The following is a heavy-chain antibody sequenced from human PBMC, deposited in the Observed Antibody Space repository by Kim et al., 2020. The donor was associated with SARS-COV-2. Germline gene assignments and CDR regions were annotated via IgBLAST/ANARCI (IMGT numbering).Heavy chain of an antibody. CDR2: IYSGGST. CDR3: ARYHSSSMSYFDY. CDR1: GFTVSGDY. J-gene: IGHJ4*02. D-gene: IGHD6-6*01. Sequence: GGSLRLSCAASGFTVSGDYMSWVRQSPGNGLEWVSGIYSGGSTSYADSVKGRFTISRDNSNNTLFLQMNNLRAEDTAVYYCARYHSSSMSYFDYWGQGTLVTVSS. V-gene: IGHV3-53*01.